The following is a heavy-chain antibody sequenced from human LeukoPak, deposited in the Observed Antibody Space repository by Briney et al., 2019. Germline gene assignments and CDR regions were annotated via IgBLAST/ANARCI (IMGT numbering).Heavy chain of an antibody. CDR3: ARNRLEQQLVLGYYYYYMDV. CDR1: GYTFTSYD. D-gene: IGHD6-13*01. V-gene: IGHV1-8*01. Sequence: ASVKVSCKASGYTFTSYDINWVRQATGQGLEWMGLMNPNSGNTGYAQKFQGRVTMTRNTSISTAYMELSSLRSEDTAVYYCARNRLEQQLVLGYYYYYMDVWGKGTTVTVSS. CDR2: MNPNSGNT. J-gene: IGHJ6*03.